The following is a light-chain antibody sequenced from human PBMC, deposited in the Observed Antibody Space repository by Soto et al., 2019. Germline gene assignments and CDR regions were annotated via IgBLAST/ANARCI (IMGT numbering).Light chain of an antibody. V-gene: IGKV1-6*01. CDR1: QDIRND. J-gene: IGKJ1*01. Sequence: AVQMTQSPSFLSASVGYRVIITCRASQDIRNDLGWYQHKPGKAPKVLISPASNLQSGVPSRFRGSRSGTEFTLTVSSLQPEDFETYYCLQDHDDSWTFGQGTKVDIK. CDR2: PAS. CDR3: LQDHDDSWT.